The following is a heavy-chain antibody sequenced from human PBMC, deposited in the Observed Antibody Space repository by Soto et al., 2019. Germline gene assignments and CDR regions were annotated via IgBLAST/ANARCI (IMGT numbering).Heavy chain of an antibody. Sequence: SGPTLVNPTQTLTLTCAFSGFSLSTSGVGVGWIRQPPGKALEWLALIYWNDDKRYSPSLKSRLTITKDTSKNQVVLTMTNMDPVDTATYYCAHQYSSSWYGWYFDLWGRGTLVTVSS. CDR1: GFSLSTSGVG. CDR3: AHQYSSSWYGWYFDL. CDR2: IYWNDDK. D-gene: IGHD6-13*01. V-gene: IGHV2-5*01. J-gene: IGHJ2*01.